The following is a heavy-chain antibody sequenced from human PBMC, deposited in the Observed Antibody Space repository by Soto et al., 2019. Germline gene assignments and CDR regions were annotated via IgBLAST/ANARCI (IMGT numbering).Heavy chain of an antibody. V-gene: IGHV3-30-3*01. CDR2: ISYDGSNK. J-gene: IGHJ4*02. Sequence: PGGSLRLSCAASGFTFSSYAMHWVRQAPGKGLEWVAVISYDGSNKYYADSVKGRFTISRDNSKNTLYLQMNSLRAEDTAVYYCARGPIVGATGLDYWGQGTLVTVSS. D-gene: IGHD1-26*01. CDR3: ARGPIVGATGLDY. CDR1: GFTFSSYA.